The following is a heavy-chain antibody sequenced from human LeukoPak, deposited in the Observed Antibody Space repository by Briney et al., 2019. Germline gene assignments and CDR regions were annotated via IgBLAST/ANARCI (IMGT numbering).Heavy chain of an antibody. J-gene: IGHJ5*02. V-gene: IGHV1-24*01. CDR2: FNPEDGET. D-gene: IGHD5-12*01. CDR3: ATGRRGYSGYDPSTGVTGASNWFDP. CDR1: GHTLTELS. Sequence: ASVKVSCKVSGHTLTELSMHWVRQAPGKGLEWMGGFNPEDGETIYAQKFQGRVTMTEDTSTDTAYMELSSLRSEDTAVYYCATGRRGYSGYDPSTGVTGASNWFDPWGQGTLVTVSS.